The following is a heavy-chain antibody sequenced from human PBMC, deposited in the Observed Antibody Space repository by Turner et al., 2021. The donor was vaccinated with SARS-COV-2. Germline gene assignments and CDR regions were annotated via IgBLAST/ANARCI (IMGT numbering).Heavy chain of an antibody. J-gene: IGHJ4*02. CDR1: GFSLSTSGMC. CDR3: ARATVTTWYDY. V-gene: IGHV2-70*11. D-gene: IGHD4-17*01. Sequence: VTLRESGPALVIPTQPLPLPCTFSGFSLSTSGMCVSWLRQPPGKALEWLARIDWDDDKYYSTSLKTRLTISKDTYKNQVVLTMTNMDPVDTATYYCARATVTTWYDYWGQGTLVTVSS. CDR2: IDWDDDK.